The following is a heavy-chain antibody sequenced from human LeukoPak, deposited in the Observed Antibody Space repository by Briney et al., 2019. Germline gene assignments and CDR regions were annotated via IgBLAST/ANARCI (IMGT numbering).Heavy chain of an antibody. V-gene: IGHV4-59*01. CDR1: GGSISSYY. CDR2: IYYSGST. CDR3: ARGVDVTTDAFDI. Sequence: SETLSLTCTVSGGSISSYYWSWIRQPPGKGLEWIGYIYYSGSTNYNPFLKSRVTISVDTSKNQFSLKLSSVTAADTAVYYCARGVDVTTDAFDIWGQGTMVTVSS. D-gene: IGHD4-17*01. J-gene: IGHJ3*02.